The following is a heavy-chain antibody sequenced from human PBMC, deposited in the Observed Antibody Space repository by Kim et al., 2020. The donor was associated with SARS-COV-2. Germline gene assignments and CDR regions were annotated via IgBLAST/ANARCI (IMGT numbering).Heavy chain of an antibody. V-gene: IGHV3-74*03. J-gene: IGHJ4*02. CDR1: GFPFSSFW. CDR3: ARTSAGPPDY. Sequence: GGSLRLSCAASGFPFSSFWMHWVRHAPGKGLMWVSRINNDGSSATYADSVKGRFTTSRDNAKNTLYLQMNSLRAEDTAVYYCARTSAGPPDYWGQGTLVTVSS. CDR2: INNDGSSA. D-gene: IGHD6-25*01.